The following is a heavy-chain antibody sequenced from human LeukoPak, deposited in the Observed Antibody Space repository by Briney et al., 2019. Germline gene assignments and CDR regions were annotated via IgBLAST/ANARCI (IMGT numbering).Heavy chain of an antibody. V-gene: IGHV3-30-3*01. J-gene: IGHJ4*02. D-gene: IGHD2-2*01. CDR3: ARGNHYQLIHYYFDY. CDR1: GFTFSSYA. CDR2: ISYDGSNK. Sequence: GRSLRLSCAASGFTFSSYAMHWVRQAPGKGLEWVAVISYDGSNKYYADSVKGRFTISRDNSKNTLYLQMNSLRAEDTAVYYCARGNHYQLIHYYFDYWGQGTLVTVSS.